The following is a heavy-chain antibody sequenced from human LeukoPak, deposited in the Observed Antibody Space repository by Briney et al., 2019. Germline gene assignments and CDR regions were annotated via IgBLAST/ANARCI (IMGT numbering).Heavy chain of an antibody. J-gene: IGHJ4*02. CDR2: IIPIFGTA. D-gene: IGHD5-18*01. CDR3: AARIQLYSGEGYFDY. Sequence: GSSVKVSFKASVGTFSSYAISWVRQAPGQGLEWMGGIIPIFGTANYAQKFQGRVTITADESTSTAYMELSSLRSEDTAVYYCAARIQLYSGEGYFDYWGQGTLVTVSS. CDR1: VGTFSSYA. V-gene: IGHV1-69*01.